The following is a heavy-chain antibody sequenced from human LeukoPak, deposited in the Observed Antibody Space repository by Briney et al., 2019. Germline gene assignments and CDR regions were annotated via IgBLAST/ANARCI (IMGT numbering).Heavy chain of an antibody. V-gene: IGHV3-21*01. D-gene: IGHD3-22*01. CDR3: ARVYYYDSSGSDAFDI. CDR2: ISSSSNYI. CDR1: GFTFSSYS. J-gene: IGHJ3*02. Sequence: GGSLRLSCAASGFTFSSYSMNWVRQAPGKGLEWVSSISSSSNYIYYADSVKGRFTISRDNAKNSLYLQMNSLRAEDTAVYYCARVYYYDSSGSDAFDIWVQGTMVTVSS.